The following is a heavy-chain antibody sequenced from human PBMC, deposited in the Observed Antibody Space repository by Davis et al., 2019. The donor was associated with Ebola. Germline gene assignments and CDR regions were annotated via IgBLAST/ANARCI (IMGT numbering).Heavy chain of an antibody. V-gene: IGHV1-18*04. J-gene: IGHJ4*02. CDR1: GYTFTSYG. D-gene: IGHD4-23*01. CDR3: ARDGKPGYFIEY. CDR2: ISAYNGNT. Sequence: ASVKVSCKASGYTFTSYGISWVRQAPGQGLEWMGWISAYNGNTNQARKFQGRVILTTDTSTSTAYMELRSLGYDDTAVYYCARDGKPGYFIEYWGQGTLVTVSS.